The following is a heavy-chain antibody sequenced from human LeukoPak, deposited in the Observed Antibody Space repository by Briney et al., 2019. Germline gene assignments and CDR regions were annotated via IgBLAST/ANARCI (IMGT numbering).Heavy chain of an antibody. CDR3: ARTTGRYLQFDP. D-gene: IGHD3-9*01. J-gene: IGHJ5*02. V-gene: IGHV4-59*01. CDR2: IYDSENT. CDR1: GGSISSYY. Sequence: SETLSLTCTVSGGSISSYYWSWIRQPPGKGLEWIGYIYDSENTNHNPSLNSRVTISVDTSKNQFSLKLSSVTAADTAVYYCARTTGRYLQFDPWGQGTLVTVSS.